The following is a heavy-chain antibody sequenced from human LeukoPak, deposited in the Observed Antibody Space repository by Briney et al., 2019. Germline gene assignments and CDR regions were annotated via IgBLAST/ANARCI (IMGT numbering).Heavy chain of an antibody. CDR1: GFTFSSYS. CDR2: ISSSSSTI. Sequence: AGSLRLSCAASGFTFSSYSMNWVRQAPGKGLEWVSYISSSSSTIYYAGSVEGRFTISRDNSKNTLYLQMNSLRADDTAVYYCVKDHGWLLYSWGQGTLVTVSS. CDR3: VKDHGWLLYS. D-gene: IGHD3-9*01. J-gene: IGHJ4*02. V-gene: IGHV3-48*01.